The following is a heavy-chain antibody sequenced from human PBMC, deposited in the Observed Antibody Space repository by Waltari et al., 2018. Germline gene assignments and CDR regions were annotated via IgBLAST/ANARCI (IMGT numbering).Heavy chain of an antibody. CDR1: GYSISSGYY. V-gene: IGHV4-38-2*01. Sequence: QVQLQESGPGLVKPSETLSLTCAVSGYSISSGYYWGWIRQPPGKGLEWSGGIYHGGAPSSTRPLKIRFTIPVATPKTHFPLKLGPLPPPATAVYSGPGQYSYGPGSSPTWFAPWGQGPWSPSPQ. CDR2: IYHGGAP. D-gene: IGHD3-10*01. J-gene: IGHJ5*02. CDR3: PGQYSYGPGSSPTWFAP.